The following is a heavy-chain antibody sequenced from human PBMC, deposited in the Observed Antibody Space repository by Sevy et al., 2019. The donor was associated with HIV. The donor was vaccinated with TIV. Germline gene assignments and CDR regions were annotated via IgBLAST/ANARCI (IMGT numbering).Heavy chain of an antibody. J-gene: IGHJ4*01. CDR2: ISGSGGST. CDR1: GFTFSSYA. V-gene: IGHV3-23*01. D-gene: IGHD6-13*01. CDR3: TKVIKSAFLAAAGTICNY. Sequence: GGSLRRSCAASGFTFSSYAMSWVRQAPGKGLEWVSAISGSGGSTYYADSVKGRFTISRDNSKNTLYLQMNSLKAEDTAVYYCTKVIKSAFLAAAGTICNYWGHGPLVPVSS.